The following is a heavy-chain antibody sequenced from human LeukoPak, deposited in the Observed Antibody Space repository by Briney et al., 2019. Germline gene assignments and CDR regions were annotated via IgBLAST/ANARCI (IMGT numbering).Heavy chain of an antibody. J-gene: IGHJ4*02. V-gene: IGHV3-30*02. CDR1: GFIFSSYG. D-gene: IGHD2-21*02. Sequence: GGSLRLSCAASGFIFSSYGMHWVRQAPGKGLEWVGFIRFDGNNKYYADSVKGRFTISRDNSKNTLYLQMNSLRAEDTAVYYCAKDHRAYCGGDCVDFDYWGQGTLVTVSS. CDR3: AKDHRAYCGGDCVDFDY. CDR2: IRFDGNNK.